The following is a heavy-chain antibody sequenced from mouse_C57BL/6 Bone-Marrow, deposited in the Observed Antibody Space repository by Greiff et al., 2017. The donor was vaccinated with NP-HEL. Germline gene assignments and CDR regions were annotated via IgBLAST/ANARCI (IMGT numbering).Heavy chain of an antibody. CDR3: ARPYYYVSSFPWFAY. V-gene: IGHV1-19*01. J-gene: IGHJ3*01. D-gene: IGHD1-1*01. CDR2: INPYNGGT. Sequence: VQLQQSGPVLVKPGASVKMSCKASGYTFTDYYMNWVKQSHGKSLEWIGVINPYNGGTSYNQKLKGKATLTVDKSSSTAYMELNSLTSEDSAVYYCARPYYYVSSFPWFAYWGQGTLVTVSA. CDR1: GYTFTDYY.